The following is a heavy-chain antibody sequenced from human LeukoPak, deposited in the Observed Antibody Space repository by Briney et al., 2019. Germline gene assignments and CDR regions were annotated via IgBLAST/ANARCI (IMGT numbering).Heavy chain of an antibody. V-gene: IGHV3-66*01. Sequence: GGSLRLSCAASGFTVSSNYMSWVRQAPGKGLEWVSVIYSGGNTYYADSVKGRFTISRDNSKNTVSLQMNSLRDEDTAVYFCAVSRIVGAVDVFDMWGQGTMVTVSS. CDR2: IYSGGNT. CDR3: AVSRIVGAVDVFDM. J-gene: IGHJ3*02. D-gene: IGHD1-26*01. CDR1: GFTVSSNY.